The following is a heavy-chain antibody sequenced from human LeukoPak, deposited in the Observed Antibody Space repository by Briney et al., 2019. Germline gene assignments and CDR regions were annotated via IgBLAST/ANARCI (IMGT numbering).Heavy chain of an antibody. CDR3: ARDMLSGWYYFDY. J-gene: IGHJ4*02. CDR1: GFTFSSYE. Sequence: AGSLRLSCAASGFTFSSYEMNWLRPAPGRGLKGVSYISSIGSTIYYAASVKVRFTISRDNAKNSLYLQMNSLRAEDTAGYYGARDMLSGWYYFDYWGQGTLVTVSS. CDR2: ISSIGSTI. D-gene: IGHD6-19*01. V-gene: IGHV3-48*03.